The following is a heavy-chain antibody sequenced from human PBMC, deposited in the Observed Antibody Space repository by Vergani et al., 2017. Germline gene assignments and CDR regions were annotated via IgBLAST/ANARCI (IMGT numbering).Heavy chain of an antibody. D-gene: IGHD3-10*01. J-gene: IGHJ4*02. Sequence: QVQLQESGPGLVKPSQTLSLTCTVSGGSISSGGYYWSWIRQHPGKGLEWIGYIYYSGSTYYNPSLKSRVTISVETSKNQFSLKLSSVTAADTAVYYCARAKYYGSGSYYNGSFFFDYWGQGTLVTVSS. CDR3: ARAKYYGSGSYYNGSFFFDY. CDR2: IYYSGST. CDR1: GGSISSGGYY. V-gene: IGHV4-31*03.